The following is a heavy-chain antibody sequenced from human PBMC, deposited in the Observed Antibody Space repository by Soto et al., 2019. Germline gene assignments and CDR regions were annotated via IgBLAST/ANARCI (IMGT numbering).Heavy chain of an antibody. CDR1: GASISSYY. Sequence: PSETLSLTCTVSGASISSYYWIWMRQPPGKGLEWIGYFYYSVDTNYNPSLKSRVTISVDTSRNQFSLKLSSVTAADTALYYCARLSATVALDYWGQGTLVTVSS. CDR3: ARLSATVALDY. CDR2: FYYSVDT. D-gene: IGHD4-17*01. J-gene: IGHJ4*02. V-gene: IGHV4-59*08.